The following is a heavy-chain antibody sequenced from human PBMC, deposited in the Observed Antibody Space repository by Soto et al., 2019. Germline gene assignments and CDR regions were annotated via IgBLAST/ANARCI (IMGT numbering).Heavy chain of an antibody. CDR3: ARGRGYFDSTGKYYYFDY. J-gene: IGHJ4*02. Sequence: ASVKISCKTCGYNFTSYIMHWVRQDPGQRPEGMGWINGGDDNRKYSQKFQGRVTIARDTSASTAYIELSSLRSEDTAVYYCARGRGYFDSTGKYYYFDYWGRGTLVTVSS. V-gene: IGHV1-3*01. CDR2: INGGDDNR. CDR1: GYNFTSYI. D-gene: IGHD3-22*01.